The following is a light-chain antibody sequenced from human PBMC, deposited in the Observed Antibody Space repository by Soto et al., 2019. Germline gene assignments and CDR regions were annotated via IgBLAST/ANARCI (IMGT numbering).Light chain of an antibody. V-gene: IGKV1-39*01. CDR3: QQVYAFPHT. CDR1: QTINNY. CDR2: GAS. Sequence: DIQMTQSPSSLSASVGDRVTITCRTSQTINNYLNWYRQKPGKVPEVLIYGASSLQRGVSSRFTGSASRTYLTLTISSLQPEDFATYYCQQVYAFPHTFGQGTKVEV. J-gene: IGKJ2*01.